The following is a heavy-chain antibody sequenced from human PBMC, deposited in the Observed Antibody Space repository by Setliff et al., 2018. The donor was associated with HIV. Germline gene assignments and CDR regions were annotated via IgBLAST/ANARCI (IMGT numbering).Heavy chain of an antibody. CDR1: GGSFSGYY. Sequence: PSETLSLTCAVYGGSFSGYYWSWIRQPPGRGLEWIGEINHDRTTNYNPSLKSRVTISVDTSKNQFSLTLNSVTAADTAVYYCARGSQQLTIFGVVFKTNYYFMDVWGKGTAVTAP. J-gene: IGHJ6*03. V-gene: IGHV4-34*01. CDR3: ARGSQQLTIFGVVFKTNYYFMDV. CDR2: INHDRTT. D-gene: IGHD3-3*01.